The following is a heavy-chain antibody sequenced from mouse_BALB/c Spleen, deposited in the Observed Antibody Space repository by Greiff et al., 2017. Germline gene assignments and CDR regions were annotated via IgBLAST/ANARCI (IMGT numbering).Heavy chain of an antibody. CDR2: IYPGNSDT. Sequence: VQLQQSGTVLARPGASVKMSCKASGYTFTSYWMHWVKQRPGQGLEWIGAIYPGNSDTSYNQKFKGKAKLTAVTSTSTAYMELSSLTNEDSAVYYCTSIIYYAMDYWGQGTSVTVSS. V-gene: IGHV1-5*01. J-gene: IGHJ4*01. CDR1: GYTFTSYW. CDR3: TSIIYYAMDY.